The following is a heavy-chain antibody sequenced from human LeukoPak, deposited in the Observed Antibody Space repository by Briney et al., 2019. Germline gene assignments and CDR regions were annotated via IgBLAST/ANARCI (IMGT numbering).Heavy chain of an antibody. Sequence: GGSLRLSCAASGFTFSNYWMHWVRQAPGKGLVWVSRINTDGRSTSYVDSVKGRFTISRDNAKNMLYLQMNSLRAEDTAVYYCARDGYCNSITCFDYWGQGTLVTVSS. CDR2: INTDGRST. CDR1: GFTFSNYW. D-gene: IGHD2-2*03. J-gene: IGHJ4*02. V-gene: IGHV3-74*01. CDR3: ARDGYCNSITCFDY.